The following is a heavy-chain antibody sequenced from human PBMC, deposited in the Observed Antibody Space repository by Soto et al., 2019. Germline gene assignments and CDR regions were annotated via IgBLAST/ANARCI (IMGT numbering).Heavy chain of an antibody. Sequence: SQTLSLTCAISGDSVSSNTAAWNWIRQSPSRGLEWLGRTYYRSKWYNDYAVSVKSRITINPDTSKNQFSLQLNSLTPEETAVYYCAREALPYYDFWMGYLSFDRWGQGTPLTISS. V-gene: IGHV6-1*01. J-gene: IGHJ4*02. D-gene: IGHD3-3*01. CDR3: AREALPYYDFWMGYLSFDR. CDR1: GDSVSSNTAA. CDR2: TYYRSKWYN.